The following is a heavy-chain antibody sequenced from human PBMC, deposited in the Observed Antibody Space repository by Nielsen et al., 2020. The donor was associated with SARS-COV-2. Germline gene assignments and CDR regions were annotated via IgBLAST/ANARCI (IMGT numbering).Heavy chain of an antibody. V-gene: IGHV3-9*01. CDR1: GFTFSDYY. J-gene: IGHJ6*02. CDR2: ISWNSGSI. CDR3: AKGMDGMDV. Sequence: SLKISCAASGFTFSDYYMSWVRQAPGKGLEWVSGISWNSGSIGYADSVKGRFTISRDNAKNSLYLQMNSLRAEDTALYYCAKGMDGMDVWGQGTTVTVSS.